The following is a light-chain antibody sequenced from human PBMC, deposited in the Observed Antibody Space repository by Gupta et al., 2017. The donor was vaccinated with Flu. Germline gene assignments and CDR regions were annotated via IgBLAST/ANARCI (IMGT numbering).Light chain of an antibody. V-gene: IGKV1-17*01. Sequence: DIQMTQSPSSLSASVGDRVTITCRASQGIGIDLSWYQQKPGTAPKRLIFSASNLQSGVPSMFSGSGSGTKFTLTISSLQPEDFASYHCRQHISYDWTFGQGTKVEIK. CDR3: RQHISYDWT. CDR2: SAS. CDR1: QGIGID. J-gene: IGKJ1*01.